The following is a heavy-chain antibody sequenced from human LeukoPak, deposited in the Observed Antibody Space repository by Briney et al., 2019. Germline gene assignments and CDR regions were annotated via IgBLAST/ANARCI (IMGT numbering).Heavy chain of an antibody. CDR1: GFTFSSYA. V-gene: IGHV3-23*01. CDR2: ISGSGGST. D-gene: IGHD2-2*01. Sequence: GGSLRLSCAASGFTFSSYAMSWVRQAPGKGLEWVSAISGSGGSTYYADSVKGRFTISRDNSKNTLYLQMNSLRAEDTAVYYCAKTRRDCSSTSCSRYFGMDVWGQGTTVTVSS. J-gene: IGHJ6*02. CDR3: AKTRRDCSSTSCSRYFGMDV.